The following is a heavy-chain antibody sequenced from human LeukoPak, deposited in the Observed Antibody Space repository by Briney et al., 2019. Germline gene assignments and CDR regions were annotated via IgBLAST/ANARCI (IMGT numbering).Heavy chain of an antibody. V-gene: IGHV3-74*01. CDR2: INHDGSST. J-gene: IGHJ4*02. CDR3: VXXXXXXSXGYWQKYFDT. D-gene: IGHD2-8*02. CDR1: GFTFTTFW. Sequence: CXTSGFTFTTFWMHWVRQAPGKGLVWVSRINHDGSSTNYADSVKGRFTISRDNAKNTVYMQMNSLRAEDRAVYYSVXXXXXXSXGYWQKYFDTWGQGTLVTVSS.